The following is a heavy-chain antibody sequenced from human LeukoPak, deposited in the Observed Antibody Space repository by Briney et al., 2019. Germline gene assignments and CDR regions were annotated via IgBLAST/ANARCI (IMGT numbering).Heavy chain of an antibody. CDR2: IWYDGSNK. CDR1: GFTFSSYG. J-gene: IGHJ4*02. V-gene: IGHV3-33*01. Sequence: GGSLRLSCAASGFTFSSYGMHWVRQTPGKGLEWVAVIWYDGSNKYYAHSVKGRFTISRDNYKNTLYLQMNSLRAEDTAVYYCAREGTDYGDYGLVYWGQGTRVTVSS. D-gene: IGHD4-17*01. CDR3: AREGTDYGDYGLVY.